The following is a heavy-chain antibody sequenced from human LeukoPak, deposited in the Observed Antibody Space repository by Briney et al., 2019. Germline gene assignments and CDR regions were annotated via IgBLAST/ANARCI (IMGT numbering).Heavy chain of an antibody. CDR1: GYTFTGYY. V-gene: IGHV1-2*06. J-gene: IGHJ4*02. CDR3: ARVESGWGMTTNY. D-gene: IGHD4-17*01. Sequence: ASVKVSRKASGYTFTGYYMHWVRQAPGQGLEWMGRINPNSGGTNYAQKFQGRVTMTRDTSISTAYMELSRLRSDDTAVYYCARVESGWGMTTNYWGQGTLVTVSS. CDR2: INPNSGGT.